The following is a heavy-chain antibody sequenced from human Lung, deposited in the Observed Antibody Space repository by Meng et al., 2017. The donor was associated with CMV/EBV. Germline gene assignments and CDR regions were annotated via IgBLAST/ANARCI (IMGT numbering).Heavy chain of an antibody. CDR2: INPNTGDT. V-gene: IGHV1-2*02. Sequence: SGYTVSDYFLHWVRQAPGQGLEWMGWINPNTGDTNYAQGFQGRVTLTRDTSISTAFMELRRLTSDDTGAYYCGRDYSYAGSFFVFDYWGQGALVTVSS. J-gene: IGHJ4*02. CDR1: GYTVSDYF. CDR3: GRDYSYAGSFFVFDY. D-gene: IGHD2-2*01.